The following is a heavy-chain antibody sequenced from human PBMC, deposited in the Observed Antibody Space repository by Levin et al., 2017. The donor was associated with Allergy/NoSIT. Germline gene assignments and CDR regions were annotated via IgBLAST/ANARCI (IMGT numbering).Heavy chain of an antibody. CDR2: INHSGST. CDR3: ATKTRYYYYGMDV. Sequence: SETLSLTCAVYGGSFSGYYWSWIRQPPGKGLEWIGEINHSGSTNYNPSLKSRVTISVDTSKNQFSLKLSSVTAADTAVYYCATKTRYYYYGMDVWGQGTTVTVSS. V-gene: IGHV4-34*01. CDR1: GGSFSGYY. J-gene: IGHJ6*02.